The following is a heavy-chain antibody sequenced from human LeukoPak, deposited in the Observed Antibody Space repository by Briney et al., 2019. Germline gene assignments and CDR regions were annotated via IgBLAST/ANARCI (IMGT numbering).Heavy chain of an antibody. J-gene: IGHJ4*02. D-gene: IGHD3-16*01. CDR2: VRDSGAST. Sequence: PGGSPRLSCAASGFTFSAYSMMWVRQAPGKGPEWVAGVRDSGASTYYADSVKGRFTVSRDNSKNTLYLQMNSLTAADTAIYYCAKDPRPSGGLYSDYWGQGTLVPLSS. V-gene: IGHV3-23*01. CDR3: AKDPRPSGGLYSDY. CDR1: GFTFSAYS.